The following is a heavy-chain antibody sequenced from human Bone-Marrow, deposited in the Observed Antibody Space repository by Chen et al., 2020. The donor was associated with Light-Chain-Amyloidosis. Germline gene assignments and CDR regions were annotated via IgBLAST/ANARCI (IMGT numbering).Heavy chain of an antibody. D-gene: IGHD2-21*01. CDR3: ARGPSEVEWGVVKSAFAFDF. Sequence: QLQESGPGLVEPSKTLSLTCTVSGVSTISSREYYWGWMRQTPGRGLEWIGSIFYGDITYYNPSLKSRVTLSTDPSNNRISLGLRSVTAGDTAIYYCARGPSEVEWGVVKSAFAFDFWGQGTMVTVSS. CDR1: GVSTISSREYY. CDR2: IFYGDIT. J-gene: IGHJ3*01. V-gene: IGHV4-39*07.